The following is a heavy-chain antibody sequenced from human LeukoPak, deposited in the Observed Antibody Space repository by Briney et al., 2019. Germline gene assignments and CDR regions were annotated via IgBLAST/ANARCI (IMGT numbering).Heavy chain of an antibody. V-gene: IGHV3-74*01. CDR2: ISPTGSTT. J-gene: IGHJ4*02. D-gene: IGHD6-6*01. CDR1: GFSFSGHW. CDR3: ARRSSSPHILIDY. Sequence: GGSLRLSCTASGFSFSGHWMHWARQLPGKGLVWVSRISPTGSTTSYADSVKGRFTVSRDNAKNTLYLQVNNLRAEDTAVYYCARRSSSPHILIDYWGQGTLVTVSS.